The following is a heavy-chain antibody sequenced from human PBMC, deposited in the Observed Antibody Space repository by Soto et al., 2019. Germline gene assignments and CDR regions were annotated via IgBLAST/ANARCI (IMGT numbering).Heavy chain of an antibody. J-gene: IGHJ5*02. D-gene: IGHD5-12*01. CDR1: GGSISSYY. Sequence: QVQLQESGPGLVKPSETLSLTCTVSGGSISSYYWSWIRQPPGKGLEWIGYIYYSGSTNYNPSLKSRVTISVDTSKNQFSLKLSSVTAADTAVYYCARDAHLSGYDLGAGPSAVNWFDPWGQGTLVTVSS. CDR3: ARDAHLSGYDLGAGPSAVNWFDP. V-gene: IGHV4-59*01. CDR2: IYYSGST.